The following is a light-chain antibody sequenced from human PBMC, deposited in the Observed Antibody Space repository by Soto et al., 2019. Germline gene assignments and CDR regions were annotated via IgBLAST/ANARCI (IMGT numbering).Light chain of an antibody. CDR3: QSYDSSLSFV. CDR2: GNS. V-gene: IGLV1-40*01. Sequence: QSVLTQPPSVSGAPGQRVTISCTGSSSNIGAGYDVHWYQQLPGTAPKILIYGNSNRPSGVPDRFSGSKSGTSASLAITGLQAGDEADYYCQSYDSSLSFVFGGGTKLTVL. J-gene: IGLJ2*01. CDR1: SSNIGAGYD.